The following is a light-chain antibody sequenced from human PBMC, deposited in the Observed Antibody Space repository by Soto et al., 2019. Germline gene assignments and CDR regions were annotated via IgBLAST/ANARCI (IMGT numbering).Light chain of an antibody. J-gene: IGKJ1*01. CDR2: GSS. CDR1: QSVSSN. V-gene: IGKV3-15*01. Sequence: EIVMTQSPATLSVSPGERATLSCRASQSVSSNLAWYQQKPGQAPRLLIYGSSTRATGIPARFSGSGSGTDFTLTISSLEAEDVEVYYRQQNKNWPTFGPGTKVEIK. CDR3: QQNKNWPT.